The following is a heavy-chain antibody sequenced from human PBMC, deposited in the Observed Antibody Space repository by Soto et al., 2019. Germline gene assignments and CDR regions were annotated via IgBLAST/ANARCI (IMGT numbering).Heavy chain of an antibody. CDR3: ARYYYGSGSQRFDY. V-gene: IGHV4-59*01. CDR1: GGSISSYY. CDR2: IYYSGST. Sequence: SETLSLTCTVSGGSISSYYWSWIRQPPGKGLEWIGYIYYSGSTNYNPSRKSRVTISLDTSKNQFSLKLSSVTAADTAVYYCARYYYGSGSQRFDYWGQGTLVTVSS. D-gene: IGHD3-10*01. J-gene: IGHJ4*02.